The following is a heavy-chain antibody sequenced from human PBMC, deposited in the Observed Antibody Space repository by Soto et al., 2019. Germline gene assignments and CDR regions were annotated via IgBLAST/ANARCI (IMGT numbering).Heavy chain of an antibody. J-gene: IGHJ6*02. CDR2: IKQEGSEK. CDR1: GFTFSRYW. CDR3: AGLYGMDV. Sequence: GGSLRLSCSASGFTFSRYWMSWVRQAPGKGLEWVANIKQEGSEKYYVDSVRGRFTISRGNAKNSLYLQMNSLRAEDTAVYYCAGLYGMDVWGQGTTVTVSS. V-gene: IGHV3-7*05.